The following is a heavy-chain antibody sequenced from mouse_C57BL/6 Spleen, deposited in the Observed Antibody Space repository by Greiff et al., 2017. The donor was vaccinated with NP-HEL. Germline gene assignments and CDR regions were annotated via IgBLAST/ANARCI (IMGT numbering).Heavy chain of an antibody. Sequence: QVQLQQPGAELVMPGASVKLSCKASGYTFTSYWMHWVKQRPGQGLEWIGEIDPPDSYTNYNQKFKGKSTLTVDKSSSTAYMQLSSLTSEDAAVYYCAREGYGYDGGRFYAMDYWGQGTSVTVSS. D-gene: IGHD2-2*01. CDR1: GYTFTSYW. CDR3: AREGYGYDGGRFYAMDY. J-gene: IGHJ4*01. V-gene: IGHV1-69*01. CDR2: IDPPDSYT.